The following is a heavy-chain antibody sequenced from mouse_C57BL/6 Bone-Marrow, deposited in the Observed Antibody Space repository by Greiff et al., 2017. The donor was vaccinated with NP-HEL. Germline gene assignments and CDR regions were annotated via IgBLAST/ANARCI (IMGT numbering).Heavy chain of an antibody. CDR1: GYSITSGYY. Sequence: EVQLQQSGPGLVKPSQSLSLTCSVTGYSITSGYYWNWIRQFPGNKLEWMGYISYDGSNNYNPSLKNRISITRDTSKNQFFLKLNSVTTEDTATYYCAIHLSPYYYGWYFDVWGTGTTVTVSS. J-gene: IGHJ1*03. CDR3: AIHLSPYYYGWYFDV. D-gene: IGHD1-1*01. V-gene: IGHV3-6*01. CDR2: ISYDGSN.